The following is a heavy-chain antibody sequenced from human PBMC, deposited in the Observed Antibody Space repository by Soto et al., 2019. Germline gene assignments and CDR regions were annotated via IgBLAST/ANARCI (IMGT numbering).Heavy chain of an antibody. J-gene: IGHJ3*02. D-gene: IGHD4-17*01. CDR2: ILPVFGTA. CDR1: GGTFSTSS. CDR3: ARGHEYGGNSDAFDI. V-gene: IGHV1-69*14. Sequence: QVHLVQSGAEVKKPESSVKVSCKASGGTFSTSSINWLRQAPGQRPEWMGNILPVFGTADYAQKFRDRVTITAEKSTNTAYMELRSLFSEDAAVYYCARGHEYGGNSDAFDIWGQGTVVTVSS.